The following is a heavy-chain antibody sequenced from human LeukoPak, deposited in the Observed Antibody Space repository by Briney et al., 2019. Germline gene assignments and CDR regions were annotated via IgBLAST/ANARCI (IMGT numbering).Heavy chain of an antibody. Sequence: SVKVSCKASGGTFSSYAISWVRQAPGQGLEWMGGIIPIFGAANYAQKFQGRVTITADESTSTAYMELSSLRSEDTAVYYCADWAEDYYDSSGYYSYWGQGTLVTVSS. V-gene: IGHV1-69*13. D-gene: IGHD3-22*01. CDR1: GGTFSSYA. CDR2: IIPIFGAA. CDR3: ADWAEDYYDSSGYYSY. J-gene: IGHJ4*02.